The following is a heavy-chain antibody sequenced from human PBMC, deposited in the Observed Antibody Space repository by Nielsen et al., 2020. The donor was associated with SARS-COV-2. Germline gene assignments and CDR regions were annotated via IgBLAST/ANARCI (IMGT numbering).Heavy chain of an antibody. CDR3: ARIGRGTVVIRPN. CDR2: INPSGGST. CDR1: GYTFTSYY. D-gene: IGHD4-23*01. J-gene: IGHJ4*02. Sequence: ASVKVSCKASGYTFTSYYMHWVRQAPGQGLEWMGIINPSGGSTSYAQKFQGRVTITADKSTSTAYMELSSLRSEDTAVYYCARIGRGTVVIRPNWGQGTLVTVSS. V-gene: IGHV1-46*01.